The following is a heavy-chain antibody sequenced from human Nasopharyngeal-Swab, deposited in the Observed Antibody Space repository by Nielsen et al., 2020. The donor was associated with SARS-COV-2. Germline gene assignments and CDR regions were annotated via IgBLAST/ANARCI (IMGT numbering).Heavy chain of an antibody. V-gene: IGHV1-69*04. Sequence: TVSCTASGGTFSSYAISWVRQAPGQGLEWMGRIIPILGIANYAQKFQGRVTITADKSTSTAYMELSSLRSEDTAVYYCARGSGLHATGQGVDDYWGQGTLVTVSS. J-gene: IGHJ4*02. D-gene: IGHD6-19*01. CDR1: GGTFSSYA. CDR2: IIPILGIA. CDR3: ARGSGLHATGQGVDDY.